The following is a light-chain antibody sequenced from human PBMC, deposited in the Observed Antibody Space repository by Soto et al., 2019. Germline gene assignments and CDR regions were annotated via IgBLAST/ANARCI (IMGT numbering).Light chain of an antibody. CDR3: QKYNSAPRST. V-gene: IGKV1-27*01. CDR1: QGISNY. Sequence: DIEMTQSPSSLSASVGDRVTITCRASQGISNYLAWYQQKPGKVPKLLIYAASTLQSGVPSRFSGSGSGTDFTLTITSLQPEDVATYYCQKYNSAPRSTFGGGTKVEIK. J-gene: IGKJ4*01. CDR2: AAS.